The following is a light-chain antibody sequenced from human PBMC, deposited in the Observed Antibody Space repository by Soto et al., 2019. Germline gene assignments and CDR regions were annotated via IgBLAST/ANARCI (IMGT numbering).Light chain of an antibody. J-gene: IGKJ1*01. Sequence: DIQMTQSPSTLSASVGDRVTITCRASQSISSWLAWYQQKPGKAPKLLIYDASSLQSGVPSRFSGSGSGTDFTLTISSLQPDDFATYYCQQYNTFWTFGPGTKVDIK. CDR2: DAS. CDR1: QSISSW. V-gene: IGKV1-5*01. CDR3: QQYNTFWT.